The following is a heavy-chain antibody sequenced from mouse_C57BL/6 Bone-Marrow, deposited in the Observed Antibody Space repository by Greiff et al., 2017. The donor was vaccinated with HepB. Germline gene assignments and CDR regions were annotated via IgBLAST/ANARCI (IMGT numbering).Heavy chain of an antibody. Sequence: EVQLQQSGAELVRPGASVKLSCTASGFNIKDDYMHWVKQRPEQGLEWIGWIDPENGDTEYASKFQGKATITADTSSNTAYLQLSSLTSEDTAVYSCTTHFITTVVATYYYAMDYWGQGTSVTVSS. CDR1: GFNIKDDY. CDR3: TTHFITTVVATYYYAMDY. CDR2: IDPENGDT. V-gene: IGHV14-4*01. D-gene: IGHD1-1*01. J-gene: IGHJ4*01.